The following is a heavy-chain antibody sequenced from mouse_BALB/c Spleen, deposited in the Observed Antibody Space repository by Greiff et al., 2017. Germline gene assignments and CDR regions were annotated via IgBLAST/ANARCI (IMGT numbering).Heavy chain of an antibody. V-gene: IGHV3-2*02. CDR3: ARWDYYGSSVYAMDY. J-gene: IGHJ4*01. D-gene: IGHD1-1*01. CDR2: ISYSGST. CDR1: GYSITSDYA. Sequence: DVQLQESGPGLVKPSQSLSLTCTVTGYSITSDYAWNWIRQFPGNQLEWMGYISYSGSTSYNPSLKSRISITRDTSKNQFFLQLNSVTTEDTATYYCARWDYYGSSVYAMDYWGQGTSVTVSS.